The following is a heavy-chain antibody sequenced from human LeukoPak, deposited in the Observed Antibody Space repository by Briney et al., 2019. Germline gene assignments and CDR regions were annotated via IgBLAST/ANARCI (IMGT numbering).Heavy chain of an antibody. D-gene: IGHD6-19*01. J-gene: IGHJ4*02. CDR3: VKDRGWYDY. CDR1: GFTFDDYA. V-gene: IGHV3-43*02. CDR2: ISGDGGST. Sequence: GGSLRLSCAASGFTFDDYAMHWVRQAPGKGLEWVSLISGDGGSTYYADSVKGRFTISRDNSKNSLYLQMNSLRTEDTALYHCVKDRGWYDYWGQGTLVTVSS.